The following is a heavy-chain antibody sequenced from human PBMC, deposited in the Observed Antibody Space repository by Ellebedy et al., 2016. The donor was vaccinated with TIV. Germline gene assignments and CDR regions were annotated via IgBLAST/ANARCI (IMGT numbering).Heavy chain of an antibody. CDR2: IIPIYGIP. D-gene: IGHD3-16*01. CDR1: GGTFSNYA. V-gene: IGHV1-69*10. CDR3: ATVEAKITGYYYYYMDV. J-gene: IGHJ6*03. Sequence: AASVKVSCKASGGTFSNYAISWVRQAPGQGLAWMGGIIPIYGIPNYAQKFQGRLTIAADKSTSTAYMVLSSLRSEETALYYCATVEAKITGYYYYYMDVWGKGTTVTVSS.